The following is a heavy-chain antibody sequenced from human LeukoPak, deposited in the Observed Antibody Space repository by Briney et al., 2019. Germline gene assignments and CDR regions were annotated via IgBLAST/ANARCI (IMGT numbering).Heavy chain of an antibody. J-gene: IGHJ5*02. Sequence: ASVKVSCKASGYTFTGYYMHWVRQAPGQGLEWMGWINTNTGNPTYAQGFTGRFVFSLDTSVSTAYLQISSLKAEDTAVYYCARGEYSSSWSPRGGDWFDPWGQGTLVTVSS. CDR1: GYTFTGYY. CDR3: ARGEYSSSWSPRGGDWFDP. V-gene: IGHV7-4-1*02. D-gene: IGHD6-13*01. CDR2: INTNTGNP.